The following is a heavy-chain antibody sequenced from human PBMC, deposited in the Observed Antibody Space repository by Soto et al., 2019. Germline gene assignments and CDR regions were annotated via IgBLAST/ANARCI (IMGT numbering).Heavy chain of an antibody. V-gene: IGHV1-69*13. CDR2: IIPIFGTA. D-gene: IGHD1-1*01. CDR3: ARDRGKLEPFVRFYYYGMDV. Sequence: SVKVSCKASGGTFSSYAISLVRQAPGQGLEWMGGIIPIFGTANYAQKFQGRVTITADESTSTAYMELSSLRSEDTAVYYCARDRGKLEPFVRFYYYGMDVWGQGTTVTVSS. CDR1: GGTFSSYA. J-gene: IGHJ6*02.